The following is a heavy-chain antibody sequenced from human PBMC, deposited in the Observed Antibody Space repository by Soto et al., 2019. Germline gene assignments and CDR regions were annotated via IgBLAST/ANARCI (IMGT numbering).Heavy chain of an antibody. CDR2: INSDGSTI. D-gene: IGHD3-10*01. CDR3: VRDRGYPDSFNI. V-gene: IGHV3-74*01. CDR1: GFNFGPFW. J-gene: IGHJ3*02. Sequence: GGSLRLSCAASGFNFGPFWMHWVRQAPGKGLVWVSHINSDGSTIVYADSVRGRFTISRDNAKSTLFLQMNSLRVEDTAVYYCVRDRGYPDSFNIWDQGTMVTVSS.